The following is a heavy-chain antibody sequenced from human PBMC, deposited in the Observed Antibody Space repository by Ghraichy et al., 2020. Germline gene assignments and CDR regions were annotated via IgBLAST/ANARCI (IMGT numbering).Heavy chain of an antibody. V-gene: IGHV4-39*01. CDR1: GGSISGYNNY. J-gene: IGHJ4*02. CDR3: ARRPRMSPVTTKD. CDR2: IYYRGNT. Sequence: SQTLSLTCTVSGGSISGYNNYWGRVRQPPGKGLEWIGAIYYRGNTYYAPSLQSRVTISVDTSRNQFFLNLTSVTAADTAVYFCARRPRMSPVTTKDWGQGTLVTVSS. D-gene: IGHD4-17*01.